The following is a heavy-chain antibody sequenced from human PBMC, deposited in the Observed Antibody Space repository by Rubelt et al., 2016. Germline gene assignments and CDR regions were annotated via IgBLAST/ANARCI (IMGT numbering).Heavy chain of an antibody. V-gene: IGHV4-59*12. CDR2: INHSGST. D-gene: IGHD1-26*01. Sequence: QVQLQESGPGLVKPSETLSLTCTVSGGSMNPYYWSWIRQPPGKGLEWIGEINHSGSTNYHPSLKSRVTISVDPSKNQFSPKRSAVNAAETAVDYCARGIVGATRSWYYGMDVWGQGTTVTVSS. CDR3: ARGIVGATRSWYYGMDV. J-gene: IGHJ6*02. CDR1: GGSMNPYY.